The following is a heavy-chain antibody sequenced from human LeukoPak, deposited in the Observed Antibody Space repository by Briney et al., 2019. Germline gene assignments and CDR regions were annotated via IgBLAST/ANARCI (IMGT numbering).Heavy chain of an antibody. D-gene: IGHD2-2*01. CDR2: MNPHSGNT. V-gene: IGHV1-8*03. CDR3: ARGYCTSTSCSFDP. CDR1: GYTFSNYD. J-gene: IGHJ5*02. Sequence: ASVKVSRKASGYTFSNYDINWVRQATGQGLEWMGWMNPHSGNTGYAQKFQGRITITRNTSISTAYMELSSLRSEDTAVYYCARGYCTSTSCSFDPWGQGTLVTVSS.